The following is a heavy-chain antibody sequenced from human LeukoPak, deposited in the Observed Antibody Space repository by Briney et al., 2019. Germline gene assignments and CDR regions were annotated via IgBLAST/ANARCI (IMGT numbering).Heavy chain of an antibody. CDR1: GYSFTSYW. Sequence: GESLKISCKGSGYSFTSYWIGWVRQMPGKGLQWMGITYPGDSDTRYSPSFQGQVTISADKSISTAYLQWSSLKASDTAVYYCARGLTGYYTHADYWGQGTLVTVSS. CDR2: TYPGDSDT. CDR3: ARGLTGYYTHADY. V-gene: IGHV5-51*01. D-gene: IGHD3-9*01. J-gene: IGHJ4*02.